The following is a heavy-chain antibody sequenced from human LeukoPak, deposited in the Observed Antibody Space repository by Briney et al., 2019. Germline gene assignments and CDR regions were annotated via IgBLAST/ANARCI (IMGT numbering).Heavy chain of an antibody. Sequence: SETLSLTCTVSSGSISTSNYYWGWVRQPPGKALEWIGNIFYSGSTYYSPSLKSRVTISLDTSRNQFSLKLNSVTAADTAVYYCARGRYYYDSSGYYYVDNYWGQGTLVTVSS. CDR3: ARGRYYYDSSGYYYVDNY. CDR1: SGSISTSNYY. CDR2: IFYSGST. D-gene: IGHD3-22*01. J-gene: IGHJ4*02. V-gene: IGHV4-39*07.